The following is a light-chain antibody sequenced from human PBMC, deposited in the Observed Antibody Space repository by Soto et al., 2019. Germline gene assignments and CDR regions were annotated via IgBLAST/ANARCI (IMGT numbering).Light chain of an antibody. J-gene: IGKJ5*01. Sequence: IVLTQSPVTLSLSPWERATLSCRASQSVRTYLAWYQVKPGQAPRLLIYDASRRASGVPARFSGSGSGTEFTLTISSLQSEDFAVYYCQQYGSSITFGQGTRLEIK. V-gene: IGKV3D-15*01. CDR2: DAS. CDR3: QQYGSSIT. CDR1: QSVRTY.